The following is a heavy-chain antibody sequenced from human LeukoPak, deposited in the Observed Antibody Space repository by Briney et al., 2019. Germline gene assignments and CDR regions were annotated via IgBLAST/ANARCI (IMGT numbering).Heavy chain of an antibody. Sequence: GASVKVSCKASGYTFTSYGISWVRQAPGQGLEWMGWISAHNGNTNYAQKLQGRVTMTTDTSTNTAYMELGSLRSDDTAVYYCARDRSSLAVGDSRTSDYWGQGTLVTVSS. V-gene: IGHV1-18*01. J-gene: IGHJ4*02. CDR3: ARDRSSLAVGDSRTSDY. D-gene: IGHD2-21*02. CDR2: ISAHNGNT. CDR1: GYTFTSYG.